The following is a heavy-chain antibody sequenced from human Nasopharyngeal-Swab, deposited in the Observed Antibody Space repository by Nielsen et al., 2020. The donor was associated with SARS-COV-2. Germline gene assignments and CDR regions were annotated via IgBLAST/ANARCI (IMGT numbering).Heavy chain of an antibody. D-gene: IGHD1-26*01. Sequence: WIRQPPGKGLEWIGSIYYRGSTYYNPSLKSRVTISVDTSKNQFSLKLSFVTAADTAVYYCATPWELSAYWGQGTLVTVSS. CDR3: ATPWELSAY. V-gene: IGHV4-39*01. CDR2: IYYRGST. J-gene: IGHJ4*02.